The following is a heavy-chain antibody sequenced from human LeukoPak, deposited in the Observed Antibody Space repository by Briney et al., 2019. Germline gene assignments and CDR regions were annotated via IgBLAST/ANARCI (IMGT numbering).Heavy chain of an antibody. CDR2: ISSCSSYI. V-gene: IGHV3-21*01. J-gene: IGHJ4*02. Sequence: PGGSLRLSCAASGFTFSNYSMNWVRQAPGKGLEWVSSISSCSSYIYYADSVEGRFTISRDNAKNSLYLQMSSLRAEDTAVYYCAKLAKYFYGWETYYFFEHWGQGTPVTASS. CDR3: AKLAKYFYGWETYYFFEH. D-gene: IGHD3-10*01. CDR1: GFTFSNYS.